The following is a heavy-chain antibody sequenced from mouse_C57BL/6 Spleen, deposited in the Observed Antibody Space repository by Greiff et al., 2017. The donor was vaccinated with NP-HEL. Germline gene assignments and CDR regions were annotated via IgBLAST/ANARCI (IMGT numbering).Heavy chain of an antibody. CDR2: ISSGGSYT. CDR1: GFTFSSYG. Sequence: EVHLVESGGDLVKPGGSLKLSCAASGFTFSSYGMSWVRQTPDQRLEWVATISSGGSYTYYPDSVKGRFTISRDNAKNTLYLQMSSLKSEDTAMYYCARHPNYGSSPYFDYWGQGTTLTVSS. V-gene: IGHV5-6*01. D-gene: IGHD1-1*01. CDR3: ARHPNYGSSPYFDY. J-gene: IGHJ2*01.